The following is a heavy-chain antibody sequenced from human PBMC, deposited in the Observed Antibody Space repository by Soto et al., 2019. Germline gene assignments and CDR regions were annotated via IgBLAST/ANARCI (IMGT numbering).Heavy chain of an antibody. CDR1: GFALSAYW. Sequence: EVQLVESGGSLVQPGGSLRLSCTASGFALSAYWMTWVRQTQGKRLAWVAYIRQDGGEKYYVDSVRGRFTISRDNAKNSLYLQTSSVRADDTAVYYRARMSIGSYSFELWGQGTQVTVSS. V-gene: IGHV3-7*05. CDR2: IRQDGGEK. J-gene: IGHJ4*02. D-gene: IGHD3-10*01. CDR3: ARMSIGSYSFEL.